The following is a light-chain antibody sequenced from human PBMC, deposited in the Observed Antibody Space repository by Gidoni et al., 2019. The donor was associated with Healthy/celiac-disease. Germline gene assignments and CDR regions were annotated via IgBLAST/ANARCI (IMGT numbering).Light chain of an antibody. J-gene: IGKJ4*01. CDR3: LQDYNYPLT. CDR1: QAIRND. CDR2: AAS. V-gene: IGKV1-6*01. Sequence: AIQMTQPPSSLSASVGDRVTITCRASQAIRNDLGWYQQKPGKAPKLLIYAASSLQSRVPSRFSGSGSGTDFTLTISSLQPEDFATYYWLQDYNYPLTFGGGTKVEIK.